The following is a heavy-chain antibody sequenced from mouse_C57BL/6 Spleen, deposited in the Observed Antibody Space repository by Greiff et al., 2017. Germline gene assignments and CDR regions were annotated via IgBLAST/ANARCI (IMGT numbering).Heavy chain of an antibody. Sequence: ESGPGLVKPSQSLSLTCSVTGYSITSGYYWNWIRQFPGNKLEWMGYISYDGSNNSNPSRKNRISITRDTSKNQFFLKLNSVTTEDTATYYCAREELRYWFAYWGQGTLVTVSA. D-gene: IGHD1-1*01. CDR1: GYSITSGYY. V-gene: IGHV3-6*01. CDR2: ISYDGSN. J-gene: IGHJ3*01. CDR3: AREELRYWFAY.